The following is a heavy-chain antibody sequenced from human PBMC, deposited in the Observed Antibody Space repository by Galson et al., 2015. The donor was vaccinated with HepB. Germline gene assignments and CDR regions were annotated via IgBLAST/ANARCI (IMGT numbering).Heavy chain of an antibody. J-gene: IGHJ4*02. CDR1: GFTFDDYG. Sequence: SLRLSCAASGFTFDDYGMSWVRQVPGKGLEWVSGINWNGGTTGYADSVKGRFTISRDNAKNSLYLQVNSLRVEDTALYYCARGYYDSSGYYVPDYWGQGTLVTVSS. V-gene: IGHV3-20*04. CDR2: INWNGGTT. CDR3: ARGYYDSSGYYVPDY. D-gene: IGHD3-22*01.